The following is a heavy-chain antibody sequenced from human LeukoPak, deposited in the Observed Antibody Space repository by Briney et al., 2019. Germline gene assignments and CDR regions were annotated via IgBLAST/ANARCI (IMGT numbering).Heavy chain of an antibody. CDR1: GFTVSSNY. D-gene: IGHD6-19*01. Sequence: GGSLRLSCAASGFTVSSNYMSWVRQAPGKGLEWVSVIYSGGSTYYADSVKGRFTISRDNSKNTLYLQMNSLRAEDTAVYYCAKDPGIAVAGTGKYFQHWGQGTLVTVSS. V-gene: IGHV3-53*01. CDR3: AKDPGIAVAGTGKYFQH. J-gene: IGHJ1*01. CDR2: IYSGGST.